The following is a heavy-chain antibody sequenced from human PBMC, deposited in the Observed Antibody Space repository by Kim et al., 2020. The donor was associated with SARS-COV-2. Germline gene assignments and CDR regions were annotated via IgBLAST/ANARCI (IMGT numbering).Heavy chain of an antibody. V-gene: IGHV3-23*01. CDR3: AKDTIRSSIAARLIVPFDY. D-gene: IGHD6-6*01. J-gene: IGHJ4*02. Sequence: GRFTISRDKSKNTLYLQMNSLRAEDTAVYYCAKDTIRSSIAARLIVPFDYWGQGTLVTVSS.